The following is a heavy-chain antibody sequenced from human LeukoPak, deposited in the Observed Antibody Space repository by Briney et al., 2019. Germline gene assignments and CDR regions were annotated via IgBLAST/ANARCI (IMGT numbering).Heavy chain of an antibody. D-gene: IGHD3-10*01. V-gene: IGHV1-69*13. CDR2: IIPIFGTA. J-gene: IGHJ4*02. Sequence: SVKVSCKASGGTFSSYAISWVRQAPGQGLEWMGGIIPIFGTANYAQKFQGRVTITADESTSTAYMELSSLRSEDTAVYYCASGGSGSYSPYYFDYWGQGTLVTVSS. CDR3: ASGGSGSYSPYYFDY. CDR1: GGTFSSYA.